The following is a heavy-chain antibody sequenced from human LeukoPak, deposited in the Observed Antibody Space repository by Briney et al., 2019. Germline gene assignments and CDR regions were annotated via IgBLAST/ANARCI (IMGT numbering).Heavy chain of an antibody. CDR1: GFTFSSYW. Sequence: QPGGSLRLSCAASGFTFSSYWMSWVRQAPGKGLEWVANIKQDGSEKYYVDSVKGRFTISRDNAKNSLYLQMNSLRAEGTAVYYCARVGGSYYFDYWGQGTLVTVSS. CDR2: IKQDGSEK. CDR3: ARVGGSYYFDY. D-gene: IGHD1-26*01. V-gene: IGHV3-7*01. J-gene: IGHJ4*02.